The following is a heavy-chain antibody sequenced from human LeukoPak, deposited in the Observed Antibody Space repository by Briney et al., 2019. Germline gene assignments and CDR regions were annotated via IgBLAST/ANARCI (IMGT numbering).Heavy chain of an antibody. D-gene: IGHD6-19*01. CDR2: IYYSGST. J-gene: IGHJ4*02. V-gene: IGHV4-31*03. Sequence: SQTLSLTCTVSGGSISSGGYYWSWIRQHPGKGLEWIGYIYYSGSTYYNPSLKSRVTKSVDTSKNQFSLKLSSVTAADTAVYYCARAGTAVAGYYFDYWGQGTLVTVSS. CDR1: GGSISSGGYY. CDR3: ARAGTAVAGYYFDY.